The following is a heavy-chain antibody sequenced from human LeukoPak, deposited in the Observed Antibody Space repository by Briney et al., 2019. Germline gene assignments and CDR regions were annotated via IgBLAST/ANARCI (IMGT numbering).Heavy chain of an antibody. D-gene: IGHD3-22*01. CDR3: VRQYYYDSHTFDY. CDR2: IYYSGST. V-gene: IGHV4-59*08. Sequence: PSETLSLTCSVSGGSMSSYYWSWIRQAPGKGLEWIGYIYYSGSTSYNPSLKSRVTISVATSKNQFSLKLSSVTAADTAVYYCVRQYYYDSHTFDYWGQGTLVTVSS. J-gene: IGHJ4*02. CDR1: GGSMSSYY.